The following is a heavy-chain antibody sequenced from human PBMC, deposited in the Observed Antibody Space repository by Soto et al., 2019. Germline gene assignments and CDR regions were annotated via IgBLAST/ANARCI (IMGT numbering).Heavy chain of an antibody. CDR2: IYYSGST. CDR1: GGSISRGGYY. J-gene: IGHJ1*01. V-gene: IGHV4-31*03. CDR3: ARGWGPEGFQH. D-gene: IGHD3-16*01. Sequence: QVQLQESGPGLVKPSQTLSLTCTVSGGSISRGGYYWSWIRQHPGKGLEWIGYIYYSGSTYYNPSLMSRVTISVDTSKNQFSLKLSSVTAADTAVYYCARGWGPEGFQHWGQGTLVTVSS.